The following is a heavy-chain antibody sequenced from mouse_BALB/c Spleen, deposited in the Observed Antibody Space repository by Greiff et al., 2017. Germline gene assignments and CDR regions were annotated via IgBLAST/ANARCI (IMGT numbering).Heavy chain of an antibody. CDR1: GYTFTSYW. Sequence: VKLQESGAELARPGASVKLSCKASGYTFTSYWMQWVKQRPGQGLEWIGAIYPGDGDTRYTQKFKGKATLTADKSSSTAYMQLSSLASEDSAVYYCARAPSTIHFDYWGQGTTLTVSS. J-gene: IGHJ2*01. D-gene: IGHD2-1*01. V-gene: IGHV1-87*01. CDR3: ARAPSTIHFDY. CDR2: IYPGDGDT.